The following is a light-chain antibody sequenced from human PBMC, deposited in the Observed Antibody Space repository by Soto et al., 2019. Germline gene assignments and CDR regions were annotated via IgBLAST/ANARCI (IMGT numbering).Light chain of an antibody. CDR1: SSDVGSYNL. CDR3: CSYAGSSTG. V-gene: IGLV2-23*01. CDR2: EGS. Sequence: QSALTQPASVSGSPGQSITISCTGTSSDVGSYNLVSWYQQHPGKAPILMIYEGSKRPSGVSNRFSGSKSVNTASLTISGLQAEDESDYYCCSYAGSSTGFGTGTKLTV. J-gene: IGLJ1*01.